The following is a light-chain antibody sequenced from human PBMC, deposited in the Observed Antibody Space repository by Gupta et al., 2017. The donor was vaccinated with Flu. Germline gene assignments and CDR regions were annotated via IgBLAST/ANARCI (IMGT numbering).Light chain of an antibody. CDR2: DDR. CDR1: SDGTQY. V-gene: IGLV3-21*02. CDR3: QVCDISSDHPYV. Sequence: SSLPNHPPSVAVAAGPTAMITCERNSDGTQYAPWYQQKQGQAPVLVVYDDRDRPSGIAVPISGSNSENAANLTVSRFEAGDEADYYYQVCDISSDHPYVFGTGTRVTVL. J-gene: IGLJ1*01.